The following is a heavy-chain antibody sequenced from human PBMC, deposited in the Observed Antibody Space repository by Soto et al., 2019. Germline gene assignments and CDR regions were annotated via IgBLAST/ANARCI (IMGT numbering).Heavy chain of an antibody. CDR1: GFTFDDYA. D-gene: IGHD6-6*01. Sequence: PGGSLRLSCAASGFTFDDYAMHWVRQAPGKGLEWVSGISWNSGSIGYADSVKGRFTISRDNAKNSLYLQMNSLRAEDTALYYCAKASGSSSADAFDIWGQGTMVTVSS. V-gene: IGHV3-9*01. CDR2: ISWNSGSI. J-gene: IGHJ3*02. CDR3: AKASGSSSADAFDI.